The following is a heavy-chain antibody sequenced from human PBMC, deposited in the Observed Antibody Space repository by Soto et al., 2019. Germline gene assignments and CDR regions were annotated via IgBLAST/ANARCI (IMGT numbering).Heavy chain of an antibody. CDR1: GGTFSSYA. J-gene: IGHJ6*02. V-gene: IGHV1-69*01. Sequence: QVQLVQSGAEVKKPGSSVKVSCKASGGTFSSYAISWVRQAPGQGLEWMGGIIPIFGTANYAQKFQGRVTITADESTSTAYMELSSLRSEDTAVYYCARMGCSSTSCYSAYYYYGMDVWGQGTTVTVSS. CDR3: ARMGCSSTSCYSAYYYYGMDV. CDR2: IIPIFGTA. D-gene: IGHD2-2*01.